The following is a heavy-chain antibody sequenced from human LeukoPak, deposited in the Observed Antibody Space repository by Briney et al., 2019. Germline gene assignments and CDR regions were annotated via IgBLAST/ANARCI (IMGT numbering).Heavy chain of an antibody. J-gene: IGHJ4*02. V-gene: IGHV3-21*01. CDR2: ISSSSNYI. CDR1: GFTFSSYS. D-gene: IGHD2-21*02. Sequence: PRGSLRLSCAASGFTFSSYSMNWVRQAPGKGLEWVSSISSSSNYIYYADSMKGRFTISRDNAKNSLYLQMNSLRAEDTAVYYCARVLVGVTALLGGGDYWGQGILVTVSS. CDR3: ARVLVGVTALLGGGDY.